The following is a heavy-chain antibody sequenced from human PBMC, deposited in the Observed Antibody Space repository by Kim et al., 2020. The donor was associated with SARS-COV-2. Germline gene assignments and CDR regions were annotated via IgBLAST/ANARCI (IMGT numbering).Heavy chain of an antibody. CDR2: LDLEVGKK. D-gene: IGHD6-13*01. J-gene: IGHJ4*02. V-gene: IGHV1-24*01. Sequence: ASVKVSCKVSGYTLTELSMHWVRQAPGKGLGGRGGLDLEVGKKIYAQRFQGRVPMTEDTSTATAYMELSSLRSEDTAVYYCATTPARYSSSWYGVIDYWGQGTLVTVSS. CDR1: GYTLTELS. CDR3: ATTPARYSSSWYGVIDY.